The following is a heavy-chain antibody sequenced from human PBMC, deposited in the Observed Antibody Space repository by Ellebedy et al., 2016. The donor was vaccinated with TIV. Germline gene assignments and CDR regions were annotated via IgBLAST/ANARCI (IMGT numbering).Heavy chain of an antibody. CDR1: GGTFSSYA. CDR2: IIPIFGTP. D-gene: IGHD5-18*01. CDR3: ARGGYSYGYLFVC. V-gene: IGHV1-69*05. J-gene: IGHJ4*02. Sequence: ASVKVSCKASGGTFSSYAISWVRQAPGQGLEWMGGIIPIFGTPNYAQKFQGRVTLTRDTSTSTAYMELSSLRSDDTAVYYCARGGYSYGYLFVCWGQGTLVTVSS.